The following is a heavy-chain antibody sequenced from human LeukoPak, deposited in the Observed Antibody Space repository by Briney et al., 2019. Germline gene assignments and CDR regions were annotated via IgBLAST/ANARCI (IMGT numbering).Heavy chain of an antibody. CDR3: ASGERGYSYGPLDY. CDR1: GGSIRSYY. D-gene: IGHD5-18*01. CDR2: IFYAGST. V-gene: IGHV4-59*08. J-gene: IGHJ4*02. Sequence: PSETLSVTCTVSGGSIRSYYWSWIRQPPGKGLEWIGYIFYAGSTTYNPSLKSRVTISIDTSKNQFSLKLNSVTAADTAVYYCASGERGYSYGPLDYWGQGILVTVSS.